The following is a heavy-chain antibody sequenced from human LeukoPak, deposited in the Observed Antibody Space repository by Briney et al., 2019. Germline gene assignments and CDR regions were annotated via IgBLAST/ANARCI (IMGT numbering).Heavy chain of an antibody. CDR1: GYTFTSYG. Sequence: ASVKVSCKASGYTFTSYGISWVRQAPGQGLEWMGWISAYNGNTNYAQKLQGRVTMTTDTSTSTAYMELRSLRSDDTAVYYCARDLKSYGGNADPGYWGQGTLVTVSS. V-gene: IGHV1-18*01. CDR2: ISAYNGNT. J-gene: IGHJ4*02. CDR3: ARDLKSYGGNADPGY. D-gene: IGHD4-23*01.